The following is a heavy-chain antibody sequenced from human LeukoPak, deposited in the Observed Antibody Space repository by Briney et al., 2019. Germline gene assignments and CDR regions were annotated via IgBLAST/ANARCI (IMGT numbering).Heavy chain of an antibody. J-gene: IGHJ3*02. D-gene: IGHD2-8*01. CDR3: ARRHCTNGVCYDDRGAFDI. CDR2: IIPMFGTA. Sequence: GAPVKVSCKASGGTFSSYAISWVRQAPGQGLEWMGGIIPMFGTANYAQKIQGRVTITADKSTSTAYMELSSLRSEDTAVYFCARRHCTNGVCYDDRGAFDIWGQGTMVTVSS. V-gene: IGHV1-69*06. CDR1: GGTFSSYA.